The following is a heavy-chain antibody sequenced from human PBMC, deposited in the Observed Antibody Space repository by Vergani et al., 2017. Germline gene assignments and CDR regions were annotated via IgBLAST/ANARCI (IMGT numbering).Heavy chain of an antibody. J-gene: IGHJ6*03. CDR1: GFTFSSYA. D-gene: IGHD3-10*01. Sequence: EVQVLESGGGLVQPGGSLRLSCAASGFTFSSYAMSWVRQAPGKGLEWVSGISWNSGSIGYADSVKGRFTISRDNAKNSLYLQMNSLRAEDTALYYCAKDRGMVRGTYYYYMDVWGKGP. V-gene: IGHV3-9*01. CDR2: ISWNSGSI. CDR3: AKDRGMVRGTYYYYMDV.